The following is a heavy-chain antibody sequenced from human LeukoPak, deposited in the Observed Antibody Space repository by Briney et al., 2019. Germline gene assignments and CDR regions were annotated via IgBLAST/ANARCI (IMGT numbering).Heavy chain of an antibody. CDR1: GGSISSSSYY. D-gene: IGHD3-22*01. V-gene: IGHV4-39*07. Sequence: SETLSLTCTVSGGSISSSSYYWGWIRQPPGKGLEWIGSIYYSGSTYYNPSLKSRVTISVDTSKNQFSLKLSSVTAADTAVYYCARDEYYYDSSGIAGDWFDPWGQGTLVTVSS. CDR3: ARDEYYYDSSGIAGDWFDP. J-gene: IGHJ5*02. CDR2: IYYSGST.